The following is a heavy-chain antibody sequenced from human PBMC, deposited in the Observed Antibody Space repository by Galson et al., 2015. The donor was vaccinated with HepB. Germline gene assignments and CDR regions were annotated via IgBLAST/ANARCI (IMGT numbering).Heavy chain of an antibody. V-gene: IGHV5-51*01. D-gene: IGHD3-16*01. Sequence: QSGAEVKRPGESLKISCKASGYRFSNYWIGWVRQMPGKGLEWIGIIYPSDYDLRYSPSLQGQVTISVDKSVTTTYLQWDSLKASDSAMYYCARRSFSYVDYGDQGTLVTGSS. J-gene: IGHJ4*02. CDR1: GYRFSNYW. CDR3: ARRSFSYVDY. CDR2: IYPSDYDL.